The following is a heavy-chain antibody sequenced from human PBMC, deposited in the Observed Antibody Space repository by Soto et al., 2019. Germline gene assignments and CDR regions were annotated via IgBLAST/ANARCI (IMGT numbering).Heavy chain of an antibody. Sequence: SETLSLTCTVSGGSISTYYWNCVRQPPGKGLEWVGDIYYSGRTSYNPSLKSRVTISVDMSKNQFSLNLTSVTAPDTAVYYCARGRGYSGQRRGWFDPWGQGTLVTVSS. V-gene: IGHV4-59*01. CDR1: GGSISTYY. CDR2: IYYSGRT. D-gene: IGHD5-12*01. J-gene: IGHJ5*02. CDR3: ARGRGYSGQRRGWFDP.